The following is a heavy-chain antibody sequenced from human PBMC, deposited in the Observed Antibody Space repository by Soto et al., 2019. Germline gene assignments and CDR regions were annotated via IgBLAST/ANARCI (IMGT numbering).Heavy chain of an antibody. D-gene: IGHD6-25*01. CDR2: ISYDGSNK. V-gene: IGHV3-30*03. J-gene: IGHJ6*02. Sequence: QVQLVESGGGVVQPGRSLRLSCAASGFTFSSYGMHWVRQAPGKGLEWVAVISYDGSNKYYADSVKGRFTISRDNSKNTLYLQMNSLRAEDTAVYYCAIDRRPNYYSGMDVWGQGTTVTVSS. CDR1: GFTFSSYG. CDR3: AIDRRPNYYSGMDV.